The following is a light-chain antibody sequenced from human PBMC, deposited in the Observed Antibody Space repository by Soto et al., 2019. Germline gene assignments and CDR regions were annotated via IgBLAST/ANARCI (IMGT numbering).Light chain of an antibody. CDR1: QGISSY. CDR2: AAS. J-gene: IGKJ4*01. Sequence: AIRMTQSPSSFSASTGDRVTITCRASQGISSYLAWYQQKLGKAPKLLIYAASTLQSGVPSRFSGSGSGTDFTLTISCLQSEDFATYYCQQYYSYPRLTFGGGTKVEIK. CDR3: QQYYSYPRLT. V-gene: IGKV1-8*01.